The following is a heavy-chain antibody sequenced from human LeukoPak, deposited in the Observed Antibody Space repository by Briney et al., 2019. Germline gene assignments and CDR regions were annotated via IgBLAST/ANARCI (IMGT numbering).Heavy chain of an antibody. CDR3: ARAGNDILTGFYKYFDY. Sequence: TSETLSLTCTVSGGSISTYYWSWIRQPPGKGLEWIGYIYYTGSTNYNPSLKSRVTISLDTSKNQFSLNLSSVTAADTAVYSCARAGNDILTGFYKYFDYWGQGTLVTVSS. CDR2: IYYTGST. D-gene: IGHD3-9*01. J-gene: IGHJ4*02. CDR1: GGSISTYY. V-gene: IGHV4-59*01.